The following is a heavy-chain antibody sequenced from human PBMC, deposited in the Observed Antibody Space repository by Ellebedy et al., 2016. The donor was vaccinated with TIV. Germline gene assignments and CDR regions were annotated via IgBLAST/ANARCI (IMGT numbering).Heavy chain of an antibody. Sequence: SETLSLTCTVSGGSISSYYWSWIRQPPGKGLEWIGYIYYSGSTNYNPSLKSRVTISVDTSKNQFSLKLSSVTAADTAVYYCARTTPIVVVTAIPPLFDYWGQGTLVTVSS. CDR1: GGSISSYY. D-gene: IGHD2-21*02. CDR2: IYYSGST. CDR3: ARTTPIVVVTAIPPLFDY. V-gene: IGHV4-59*08. J-gene: IGHJ4*02.